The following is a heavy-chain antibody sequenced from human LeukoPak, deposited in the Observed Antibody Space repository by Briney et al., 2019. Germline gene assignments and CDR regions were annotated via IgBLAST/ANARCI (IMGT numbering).Heavy chain of an antibody. J-gene: IGHJ6*03. V-gene: IGHV3-74*01. D-gene: IGHD3-3*01. Sequence: GGSLRLSCAASGFTFSSYWMHWVRQAPGKGLVGVSRINSDGSSTSYADSVKGRFTISRDNAKNTLYLQMNSLRAEDTAVYYCATNDFWSGYLPYYYYYMDVWGKGTTVTVSS. CDR2: INSDGSST. CDR1: GFTFSSYW. CDR3: ATNDFWSGYLPYYYYYMDV.